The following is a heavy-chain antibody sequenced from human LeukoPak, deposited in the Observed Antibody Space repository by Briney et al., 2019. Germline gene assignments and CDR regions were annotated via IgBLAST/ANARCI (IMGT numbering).Heavy chain of an antibody. V-gene: IGHV3-49*03. J-gene: IGHJ4*02. D-gene: IGHD1-26*01. CDR3: TRVGTSATYVF. CDR2: IRSQAYGGTT. CDR1: GFTHGDYY. Sequence: TLTFYCTGSGFTHGDYYMTRYRHAQGQGLEWLVFIRSQAYGGTTDYAASVKDRFTISRDDSKSIVYLQMNSLKTEDTAVYYCTRVGTSATYVFWGQGVLVAVSS.